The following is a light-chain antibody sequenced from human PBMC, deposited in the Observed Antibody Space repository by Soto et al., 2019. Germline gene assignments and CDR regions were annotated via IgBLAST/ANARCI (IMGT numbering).Light chain of an antibody. CDR3: AAWDDSLSGVV. Sequence: QSVLTQPPSASGTLGQRVTISCSGSSANIGSNYVYWYQQLPGTVPQLLIYRNSERPSGVPDRFSGSKSSTSASLAISGPRSEDEDDYYCAAWDDSLSGVVFGGGTQLTVL. V-gene: IGLV1-47*01. J-gene: IGLJ2*01. CDR2: RNS. CDR1: SANIGSNY.